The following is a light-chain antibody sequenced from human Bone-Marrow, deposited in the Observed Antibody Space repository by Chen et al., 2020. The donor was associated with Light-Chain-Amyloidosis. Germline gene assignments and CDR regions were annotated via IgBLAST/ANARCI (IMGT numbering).Light chain of an antibody. V-gene: IGLV2-14*01. CDR1: SSDVGSDNH. CDR3: SSYTITNTLV. CDR2: EVT. J-gene: IGLJ1*01. Sequence: QSALTQPASVSGSPGQSITISCTGTSSDVGSDNHVSLYQQHPDKAPKLMIYEVTNRPSWVPDRFSGSKSANTASLTISGLQTEDEADYFCSSYTITNTLVFGSGTRVTVL.